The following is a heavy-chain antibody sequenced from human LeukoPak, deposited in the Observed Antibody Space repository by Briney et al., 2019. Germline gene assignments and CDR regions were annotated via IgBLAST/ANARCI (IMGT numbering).Heavy chain of an antibody. D-gene: IGHD3-22*01. CDR1: GFNFSDHY. V-gene: IGHV3-11*01. Sequence: PGGSLRLSCAASGFNFSDHYMSWVRQTPGRPLEWVSYISGSGATLHHADSVKGRFTISRDNAKNSLSLQMNSLRAEDTALYYCARALYGSSGYYDYWGQGILVTVYS. CDR2: ISGSGATL. CDR3: ARALYGSSGYYDY. J-gene: IGHJ4*02.